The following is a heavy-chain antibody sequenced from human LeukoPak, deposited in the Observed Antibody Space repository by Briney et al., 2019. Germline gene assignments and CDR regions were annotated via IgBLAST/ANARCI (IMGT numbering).Heavy chain of an antibody. D-gene: IGHD5-18*01. CDR1: GFTVSNNY. V-gene: IGHV3-53*01. J-gene: IGHJ4*02. Sequence: PGGSLRLSCAASGFTVSNNYMSWVRQAPGKGLEWVSVIYSGGGTYYADSVKGRFTISRDNSKNTLYLQMNSLRAEDTAVYYCARGLPGYNCGSDYWGQGTLVTVSS. CDR3: ARGLPGYNCGSDY. CDR2: IYSGGGT.